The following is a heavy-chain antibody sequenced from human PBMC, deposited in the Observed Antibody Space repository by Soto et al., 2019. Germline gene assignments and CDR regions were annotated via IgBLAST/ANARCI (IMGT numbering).Heavy chain of an antibody. CDR3: ARGRRQQLEDY. J-gene: IGHJ4*02. CDR2: IWYDGSNK. Sequence: GGSLRLSCAASGFTFSSYGMHWVRQAPGKGLEWVAVIWYDGSNKYYADSVKGRFTISRDNSKNTLYLQMNSLRAEDTAVYYCARGRRQQLEDYWGQGTLVTVSS. CDR1: GFTFSSYG. V-gene: IGHV3-33*01. D-gene: IGHD6-13*01.